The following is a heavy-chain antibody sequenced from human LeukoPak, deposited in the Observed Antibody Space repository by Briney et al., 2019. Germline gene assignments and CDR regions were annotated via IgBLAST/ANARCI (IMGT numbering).Heavy chain of an antibody. CDR1: GDSMNNYL. CDR2: VHHSANTAYKPSL. J-gene: IGHJ6*03. Sequence: SEPLSLTCTVSGDSMNNYLWSWIRQPAGKGLEGIGRVHHSANTAYKPSLTYNPSLKSRVTLSIDTSKDQFSLNLSSVTAADTAVYYCARGPGILGSDHYHVDVWSKGTTVTVSS. V-gene: IGHV4-4*07. CDR3: ARGPGILGSDHYHVDV. D-gene: IGHD5-12*01.